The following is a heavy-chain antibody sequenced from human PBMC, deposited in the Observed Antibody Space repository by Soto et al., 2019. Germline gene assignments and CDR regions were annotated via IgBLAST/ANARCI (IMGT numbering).Heavy chain of an antibody. D-gene: IGHD3-10*01. CDR2: ISAYNGNT. V-gene: IGHV1-18*01. CDR3: ARARGSGGDYDY. Sequence: QVQLVQSGAEVKKPGASVKVSCKASGYTFTSYGISWVRQAPGQGLEWMGWISAYNGNTNYAQKLQGRVTMTTDKPPSPAYMELRSLRSDDTAVYYRARARGSGGDYDYWGQGTLVTVSS. J-gene: IGHJ4*02. CDR1: GYTFTSYG.